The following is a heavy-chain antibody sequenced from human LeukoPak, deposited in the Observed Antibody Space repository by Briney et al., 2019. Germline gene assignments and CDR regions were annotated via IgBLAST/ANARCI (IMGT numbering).Heavy chain of an antibody. V-gene: IGHV4-34*01. CDR1: GGSFSGYY. CDR3: ARGRNLQWLVREVFDY. Sequence: SETLSLTCVVYGGSFSGYYWSWIRQPPGKGLEWIGEINHSGSTNYNPSLKSRVTISVDTSKNQFSLKLSSVTAADTAVYYCARGRNLQWLVREVFDYWGQGTLVTVSS. J-gene: IGHJ4*02. D-gene: IGHD6-19*01. CDR2: INHSGST.